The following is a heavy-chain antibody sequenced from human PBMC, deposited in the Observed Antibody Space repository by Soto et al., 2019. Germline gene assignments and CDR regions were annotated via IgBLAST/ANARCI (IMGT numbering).Heavy chain of an antibody. V-gene: IGHV4-59*01. CDR3: SRSTYTGSSAYFDH. D-gene: IGHD6-6*01. J-gene: IGHJ4*02. Sequence: PSETLSLTCSVSGDSISSFYWTWIRQSPGRGLEWIGYVFHTGNTNYNPSLKSRVTITVDTAKNRFSLKLGSVTAADTAVYYCSRSTYTGSSAYFDHWGPGVLVTVSS. CDR1: GDSISSFY. CDR2: VFHTGNT.